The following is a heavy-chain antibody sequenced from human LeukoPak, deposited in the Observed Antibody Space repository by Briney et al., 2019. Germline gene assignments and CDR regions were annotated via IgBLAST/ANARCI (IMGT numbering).Heavy chain of an antibody. Sequence: SETLSLTCTVSGGSISSGGYYWSWIRQPPGKGLEWIGEINHSGSTNYNPSLKSRVTISVDTSKNQFSLKLSSVTATDTAVYYCARGTTVSPPNWFDPWGQGTLVTVSS. V-gene: IGHV4-39*07. CDR3: ARGTTVSPPNWFDP. D-gene: IGHD4-17*01. J-gene: IGHJ5*02. CDR1: GGSISSGGYY. CDR2: INHSGST.